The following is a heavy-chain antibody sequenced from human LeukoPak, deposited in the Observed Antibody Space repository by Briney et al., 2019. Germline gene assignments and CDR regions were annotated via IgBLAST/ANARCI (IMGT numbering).Heavy chain of an antibody. J-gene: IGHJ3*02. CDR1: GFTFSSYG. CDR2: ISYDGSNK. CDR3: ARGPGRGNAFDI. V-gene: IGHV3-30*03. D-gene: IGHD3-10*01. Sequence: GRSLRLSCAASGFTFSSYGMHWVRQAPGKGLEWVAVISYDGSNKYYADSVKGRFTISRDNSKNTLYLQMNSLRAEDTAVYYCARGPGRGNAFDIWGQGTMVTVSS.